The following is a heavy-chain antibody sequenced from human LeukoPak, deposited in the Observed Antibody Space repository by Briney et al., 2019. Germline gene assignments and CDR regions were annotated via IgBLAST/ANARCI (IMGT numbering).Heavy chain of an antibody. V-gene: IGHV1-69*04. CDR3: ARRCCSSTSCSRGTYNWFDP. D-gene: IGHD2-2*01. CDR2: IIPILGIA. Sequence: GASVKVSCKASGGTFSSYAISWVRQAPGQGLEWMGRIIPILGIANYAQKFQGRVTITADKSTSTAYMELSSLRSEDTAVYYCARRCCSSTSCSRGTYNWFDPWGQGTLVTVSS. CDR1: GGTFSSYA. J-gene: IGHJ5*02.